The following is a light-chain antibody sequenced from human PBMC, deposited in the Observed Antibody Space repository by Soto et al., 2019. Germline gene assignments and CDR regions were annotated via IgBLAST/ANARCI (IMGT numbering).Light chain of an antibody. CDR1: SSDVGGYNY. CDR3: SSYTSSSTRI. Sequence: QSALTQPASVSGYPGQSITISCTGTSSDVGGYNYVSWYQQHPGKAPKLIIYDVTNRPSGIPNRFSGSKSGNTASLTVSGLQAEDEADYYCSSYTSSSTRIFGGGTKLTVL. J-gene: IGLJ2*01. V-gene: IGLV2-14*03. CDR2: DVT.